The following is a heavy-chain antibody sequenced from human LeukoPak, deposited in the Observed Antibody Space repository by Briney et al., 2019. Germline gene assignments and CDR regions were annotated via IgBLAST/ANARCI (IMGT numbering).Heavy chain of an antibody. CDR1: GYTFTGYY. J-gene: IGHJ4*02. CDR3: ARGLGRDSGYDTLDY. CDR2: INPNSGGT. Sequence: ASVKVSCKASGYTFTGYYMHWVRQAPGQGLEWMGWINPNSGGTNYAQKFQGRVTMTRDTSISTAYMELSRLRSEDTAVYYCARGLGRDSGYDTLDYWGQGTLVTVSS. V-gene: IGHV1-2*02. D-gene: IGHD5-12*01.